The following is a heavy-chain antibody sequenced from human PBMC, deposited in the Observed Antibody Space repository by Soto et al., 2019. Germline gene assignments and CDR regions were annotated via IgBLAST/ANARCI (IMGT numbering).Heavy chain of an antibody. Sequence: GASVKVSCKASGYTFTSYAMHWVRQAPGQRLEWMGWINAGNGNTKYSQKFRGRVTITRDTSASTAYMELNSLRSEDTAVYYCARDSPPLTIFGGMDVWGQGTTVTVSS. D-gene: IGHD3-3*01. CDR3: ARDSPPLTIFGGMDV. CDR2: INAGNGNT. J-gene: IGHJ6*02. V-gene: IGHV1-3*01. CDR1: GYTFTSYA.